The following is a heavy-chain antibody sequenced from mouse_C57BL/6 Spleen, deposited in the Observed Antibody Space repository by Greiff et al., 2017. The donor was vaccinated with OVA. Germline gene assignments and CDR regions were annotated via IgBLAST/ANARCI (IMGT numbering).Heavy chain of an antibody. V-gene: IGHV1-85*01. Sequence: QVQLQQPGAELVKPGASVKMSCKASGYTFTSYWITWVKQRPGQGLEWIGWIYPRDGSTKYNEKFKGKATLTVDTSSSTAYMELHSLTSEDSAVYFCARERDYDVFNWDFAYWGQGTLVTVSA. J-gene: IGHJ3*01. D-gene: IGHD4-1*01. CDR3: ARERDYDVFNWDFAY. CDR2: IYPRDGST. CDR1: GYTFTSYW.